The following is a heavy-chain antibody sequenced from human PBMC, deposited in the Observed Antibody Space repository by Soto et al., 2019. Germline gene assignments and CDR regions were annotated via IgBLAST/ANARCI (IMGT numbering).Heavy chain of an antibody. Sequence: EVQLLESGGGLAQPGGSLRLSCAASGLTFVNFAMIWVRQAPGKGLGWVSSIGGYGTSIYYADSVKRRFPISRDNSKNTLYLQLDTLTVEDTAVYYSVSGPIASSRYRCGFDVWGQGTRVSVYS. V-gene: IGHV3-23*01. CDR2: IGGYGTSI. CDR1: GLTFVNFA. CDR3: VSGPIASSRYRCGFDV. D-gene: IGHD2-21*01. J-gene: IGHJ6*02.